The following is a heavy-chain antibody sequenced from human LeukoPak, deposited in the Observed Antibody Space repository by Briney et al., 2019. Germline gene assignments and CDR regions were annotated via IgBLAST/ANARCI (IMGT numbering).Heavy chain of an antibody. D-gene: IGHD3-3*01. V-gene: IGHV3-7*03. CDR3: ARYNDVRFNNYFDP. Sequence: ETLSLTCTVSGGPISSGGYYWSWVRQAPGKGLEWVASIKTDGSEKYYVDSVKGRFTISRDNAKKLLYLQMKSLRAEDTAVYYCARYNDVRFNNYFDPWGQGTLVTVSS. CDR2: IKTDGSEK. J-gene: IGHJ5*02. CDR1: GGPISSGGYY.